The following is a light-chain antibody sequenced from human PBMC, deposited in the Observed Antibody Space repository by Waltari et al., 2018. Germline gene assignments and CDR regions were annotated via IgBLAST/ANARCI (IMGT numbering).Light chain of an antibody. CDR3: QQRSGWPPT. CDR2: DSS. J-gene: IGKJ4*01. CDR1: QSIDNF. V-gene: IGKV3-11*01. Sequence: EIVLTQSPATLSLSPGERATLYCRASQSIDNFLAWYQQKPGQAPRLLIYDSSNRATDIPARFSGSGSGTDFTLTISSLEPEDFAVYYGQQRSGWPPTFGGGTKVDI.